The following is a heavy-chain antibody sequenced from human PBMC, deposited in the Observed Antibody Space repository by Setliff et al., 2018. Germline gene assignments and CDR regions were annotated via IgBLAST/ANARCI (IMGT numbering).Heavy chain of an antibody. CDR1: GGSISSYY. Sequence: PEETLSLTCTVSGGSISSYYWSWIRQPAGKGLEWIGHIYATGSTNYNPSLKSRVTLSVDTSKNQFSLKLTSVTAADTAVYYCAREQWLDPPGYYYMDVWAKGTTVTVSS. D-gene: IGHD6-19*01. CDR3: AREQWLDPPGYYYMDV. CDR2: IYATGST. J-gene: IGHJ6*03. V-gene: IGHV4-4*07.